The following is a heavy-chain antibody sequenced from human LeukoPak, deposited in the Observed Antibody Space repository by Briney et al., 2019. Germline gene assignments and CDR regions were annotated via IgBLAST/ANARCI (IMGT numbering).Heavy chain of an antibody. V-gene: IGHV1-46*01. J-gene: IGHJ4*02. Sequence: ASVKVSCKASGYTFTSYYMHWVRQAPGQGLEWMGIINPSGGSTSYAQKFQGRVTMTRDTSTSTVYMELSSLRSEDTAVYYCAREEGDGYNCQFLDYWGQGTLVTVSS. CDR1: GYTFTSYY. CDR2: INPSGGST. CDR3: AREEGDGYNCQFLDY. D-gene: IGHD5-24*01.